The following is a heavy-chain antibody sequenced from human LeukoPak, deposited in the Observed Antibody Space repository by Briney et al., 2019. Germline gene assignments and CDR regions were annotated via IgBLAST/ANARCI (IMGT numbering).Heavy chain of an antibody. V-gene: IGHV3-48*01. CDR2: ISRDSGIK. Sequence: GGSLRLSCAASGFIISGDSMNWVRQAPGKGLEWIAYISRDSGIKYYADSVKGRFTISRDNSKNTLYLQMGSLRAEDMAVYYCARASFTSTWHHLGSWGQGTLVTVSS. CDR1: GFIISGDS. J-gene: IGHJ4*02. CDR3: ARASFTSTWHHLGS. D-gene: IGHD2-2*01.